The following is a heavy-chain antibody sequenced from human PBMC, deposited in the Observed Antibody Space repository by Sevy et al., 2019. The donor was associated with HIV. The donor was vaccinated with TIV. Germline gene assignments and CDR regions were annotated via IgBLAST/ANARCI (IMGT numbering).Heavy chain of an antibody. D-gene: IGHD5-18*01. CDR1: GLTFSTYG. Sequence: GGSLRLSCAASGLTFSTYGMHWVRQAPGKGLEWVAVISCDGNIQYYAHSVKGRFTVSRDNSKNTLYLQMNSLRAEDSAVYYCAKDQGGYNYAPGYWGQGTLVTVSS. J-gene: IGHJ4*02. CDR3: AKDQGGYNYAPGY. V-gene: IGHV3-30*18. CDR2: ISCDGNIQ.